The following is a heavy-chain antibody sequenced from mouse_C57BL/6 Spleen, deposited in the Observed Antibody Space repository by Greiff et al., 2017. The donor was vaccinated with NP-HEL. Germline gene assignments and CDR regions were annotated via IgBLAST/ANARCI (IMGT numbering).Heavy chain of an antibody. Sequence: QVQLQQPGAELVKPGASVKLSCKASGYTFTSYWMQWVKQRPGQGLEWIGEIDPSDSYTNYNQKFKGKATLTVDTSSSTAYMQLSSLTSEDSAVYYCARSSYYYGRGDYWGQGTTLTVSS. V-gene: IGHV1-50*01. CDR1: GYTFTSYW. J-gene: IGHJ2*01. D-gene: IGHD1-1*01. CDR3: ARSSYYYGRGDY. CDR2: IDPSDSYT.